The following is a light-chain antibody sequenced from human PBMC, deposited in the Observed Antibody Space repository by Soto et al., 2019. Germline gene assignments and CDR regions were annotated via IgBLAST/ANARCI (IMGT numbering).Light chain of an antibody. V-gene: IGLV2-11*01. CDR1: TSDVGAYNY. CDR2: DVT. CDR3: CSYAGSYFCV. Sequence: QSALTQPRSVSGSPGQSVTISCTGTTSDVGAYNYVSWYQQHPGKAPKLMIYDVTKRPSGVPDRFAGSKSGTTASLTSSGLQAEDEADYYCCSYAGSYFCVFGGGTKLTVL. J-gene: IGLJ3*02.